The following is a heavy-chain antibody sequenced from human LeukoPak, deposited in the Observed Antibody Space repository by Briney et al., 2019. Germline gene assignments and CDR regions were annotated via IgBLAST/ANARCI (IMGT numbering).Heavy chain of an antibody. J-gene: IGHJ3*02. D-gene: IGHD5-12*01. CDR3: ARKYSGYDSYAFDI. Sequence: ASVEVSSKASGGTFSIYAISSVRQAPGQGLEWMGGIIPIFGTANYAQKFQGRVTITADESTSTAYMELSSLRSEDTAVYYCARKYSGYDSYAFDIWGQGTMVTVSS. CDR2: IIPIFGTA. CDR1: GGTFSIYA. V-gene: IGHV1-69*01.